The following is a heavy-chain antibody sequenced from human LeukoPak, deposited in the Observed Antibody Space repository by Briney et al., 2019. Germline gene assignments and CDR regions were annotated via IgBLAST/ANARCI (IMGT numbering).Heavy chain of an antibody. CDR1: GSTFSSYA. CDR2: IIPILGIA. CDR3: ARDSETYYYDSSGVFDY. J-gene: IGHJ4*02. D-gene: IGHD3-22*01. Sequence: GSSVKVSCKTSGSTFSSYAISWVRQAPGQGLEWMGRIIPILGIANYAQKFQGRVTITAGKSTSTAYMELSSLRSEDAAVYYCARDSETYYYDSSGVFDYWGQGTLVTVSS. V-gene: IGHV1-69*04.